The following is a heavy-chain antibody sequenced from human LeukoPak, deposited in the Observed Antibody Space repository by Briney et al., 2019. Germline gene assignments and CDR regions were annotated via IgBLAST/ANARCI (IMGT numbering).Heavy chain of an antibody. CDR1: GFTFDDYA. J-gene: IGHJ4*02. D-gene: IGHD3-10*01. V-gene: IGHV3-9*01. Sequence: GGSLRLSCAASGFTFDDYAMHWVRQAPGKGLEWVSGISWNSGSIGYADSVKGRFTISRDNAKNSLYLQMNSLRAEDTALYYRAKGSGLWFPRVGRPYFDYWGQGTLVTVSS. CDR2: ISWNSGSI. CDR3: AKGSGLWFPRVGRPYFDY.